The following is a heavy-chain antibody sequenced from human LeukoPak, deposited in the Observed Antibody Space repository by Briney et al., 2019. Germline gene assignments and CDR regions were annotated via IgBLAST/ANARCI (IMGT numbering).Heavy chain of an antibody. CDR2: ISSSSSYI. CDR1: GFTVSTNY. D-gene: IGHD3-10*01. CDR3: ARVGSYYGSSGFDP. J-gene: IGHJ5*02. V-gene: IGHV3-21*01. Sequence: PGGSLRLSCAASGFTVSTNYVSWVRQAPGKGLEWVSSISSSSSYIYYADSVKGRFTISRDNAKNSLYLQMNSLRAEDTAVYYCARVGSYYGSSGFDPWGQGTLVTVSS.